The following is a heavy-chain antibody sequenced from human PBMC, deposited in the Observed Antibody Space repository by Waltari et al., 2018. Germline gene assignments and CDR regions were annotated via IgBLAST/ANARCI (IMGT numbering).Heavy chain of an antibody. CDR3: ARAGGFGSGSTT. CDR2: ISYSGNT. CDR1: GGSISSYY. Sequence: QVQLQESGPGLVKPSETLSLTCFVSGGSISSYYWSWIRQPPGKGLEWIGYISYSGNTNYNPSRKSRVTISVDTSKNQFSLSLSAVTAADTAVYYCARAGGFGSGSTTWGQGTLVTVSS. D-gene: IGHD3-10*01. V-gene: IGHV4-59*01. J-gene: IGHJ5*02.